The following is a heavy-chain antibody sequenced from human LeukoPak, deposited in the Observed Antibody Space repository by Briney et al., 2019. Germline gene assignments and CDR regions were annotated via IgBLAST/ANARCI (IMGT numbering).Heavy chain of an antibody. Sequence: ASVKVSCKASGYTFTSYDINWVRQATGQGLEWMGWMNPNSGNTGYAQKFQGRVTMTRNTSISTAYMELSSLRPEATAVYYCARGLDPYDYVWGTLNWFAPGGQGTLVTVSS. CDR1: GYTFTSYD. CDR3: ARGLDPYDYVWGTLNWFAP. D-gene: IGHD3-16*01. CDR2: MNPNSGNT. V-gene: IGHV1-8*01. J-gene: IGHJ5*02.